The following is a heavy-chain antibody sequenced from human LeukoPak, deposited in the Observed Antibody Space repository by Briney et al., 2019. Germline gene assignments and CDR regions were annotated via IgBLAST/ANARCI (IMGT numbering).Heavy chain of an antibody. CDR3: VRGYSYGFYFDY. J-gene: IGHJ4*02. CDR2: INPNSGGP. D-gene: IGHD5-18*01. CDR1: GYSFTGYY. V-gene: IGHV1-2*06. Sequence: ASVKVSCKTSGYSFTGYYIHWVRQAPGQGLEWMGRINPNSGGPNYGQKFQGTVTMTRDTSISTAYLELSNLRSDDTAAYYCVRGYSYGFYFDYWSQGSLVTVSS.